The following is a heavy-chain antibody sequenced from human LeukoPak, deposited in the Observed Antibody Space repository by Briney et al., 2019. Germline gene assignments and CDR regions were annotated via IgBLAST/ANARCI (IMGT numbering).Heavy chain of an antibody. CDR3: VRESNAAGGGNLQAFNF. V-gene: IGHV3-13*01. D-gene: IGHD3-16*01. J-gene: IGHJ4*02. Sequence: PGGSLRLSCAASGFTFSTYDFHWVRQRTEKGLEWVSAISTIGDTYYADSVRGRFTISREDAKSSLYLQMNSLRDGDTAVYYCVRESNAAGGGNLQAFNFWGQGTLVTVSS. CDR1: GFTFSTYD. CDR2: ISTIGDT.